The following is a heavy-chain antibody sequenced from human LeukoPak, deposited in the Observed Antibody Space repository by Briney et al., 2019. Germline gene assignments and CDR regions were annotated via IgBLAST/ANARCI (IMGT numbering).Heavy chain of an antibody. CDR3: VKENGLGPNYFDY. CDR2: ISGSGGNT. V-gene: IGHV3-23*01. J-gene: IGHJ4*02. D-gene: IGHD2-8*01. Sequence: GSLRPSCAASGFTFSSYAMTWVRQAPGKGLEWVSGISGSGGNTYYANSVKGRFTISRDKSRNTVYLQMNSLRVEDTAVYYCVKENGLGPNYFDYWGQGTLVTVSS. CDR1: GFTFSSYA.